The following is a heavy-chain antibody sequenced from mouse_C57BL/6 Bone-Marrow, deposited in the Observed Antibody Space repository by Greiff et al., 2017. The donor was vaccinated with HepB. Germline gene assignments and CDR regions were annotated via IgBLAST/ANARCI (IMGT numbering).Heavy chain of an antibody. V-gene: IGHV1-82*01. CDR3: AREDDGYYGY. D-gene: IGHD2-3*01. J-gene: IGHJ2*01. CDR1: GYAFSSSW. Sequence: VQLQHSGPELVKPGASVKISCKASGYAFSSSWMNWVKQRPGKGLEWIGRIYPGDGDTNYNGKFKGKATLTADKSSSTAYMQLSSLTSEDSAVYFCAREDDGYYGYWGQGTTLTVSS. CDR2: IYPGDGDT.